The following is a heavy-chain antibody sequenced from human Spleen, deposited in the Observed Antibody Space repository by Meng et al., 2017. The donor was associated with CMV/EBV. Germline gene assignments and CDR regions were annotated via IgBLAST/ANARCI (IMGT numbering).Heavy chain of an antibody. CDR1: GYTFTGSS. CDR2: INPNSGDT. V-gene: IGHV1-2*02. CDR3: ARVKRYCTGGSCSSTGYYGMDV. D-gene: IGHD2-15*01. J-gene: IGHJ6*02. Sequence: ASVKVSCKASGYTFTGSSIHWVRQAPGHGLEWMGWINPNSGDTNYAQKFQGRVTMTRDTSITTAYMELSRLRSDDMAVYYCARVKRYCTGGSCSSTGYYGMDVWGQGTTVTVSS.